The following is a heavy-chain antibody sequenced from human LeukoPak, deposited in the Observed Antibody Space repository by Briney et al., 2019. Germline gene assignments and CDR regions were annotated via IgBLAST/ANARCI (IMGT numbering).Heavy chain of an antibody. CDR1: GFTFSSYG. CDR2: ISGSGGST. Sequence: GGSLRLSCAASGFTFSSYGMSWVRQAPGKGLEWVSAISGSGGSTYYADSVKGRFTISRDNAKNSLYLQMNSLRAEDTAVYYCAREEWELLEFDPWGQGTLVTVSS. V-gene: IGHV3-23*01. D-gene: IGHD1-26*01. CDR3: AREEWELLEFDP. J-gene: IGHJ5*02.